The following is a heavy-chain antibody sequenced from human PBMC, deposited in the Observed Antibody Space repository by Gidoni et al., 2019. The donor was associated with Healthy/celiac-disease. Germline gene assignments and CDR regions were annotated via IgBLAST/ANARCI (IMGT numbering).Heavy chain of an antibody. CDR2: ISWNSGSI. J-gene: IGHJ6*03. CDR3: AKGKIGPVVPAAQYYYYYMDV. CDR1: GFTFADYA. V-gene: IGHV3-9*01. Sequence: EVQLVESGGGLVQPGRSLRLHCAASGFTFADYAMHWVRQAPGKGLEWVSGISWNSGSIGYADSVKGRFTISRDNAKNSLYLQMNSLRAEDTALYYCAKGKIGPVVPAAQYYYYYMDVWGKGTTVTVSS. D-gene: IGHD2-2*01.